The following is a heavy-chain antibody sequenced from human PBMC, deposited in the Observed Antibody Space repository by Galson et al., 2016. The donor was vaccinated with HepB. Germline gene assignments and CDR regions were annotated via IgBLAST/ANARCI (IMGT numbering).Heavy chain of an antibody. CDR3: ARGPTDWGPIDL. CDR1: GDSVSSFSFG. D-gene: IGHD7-27*01. Sequence: CAISGDSVSSFSFGWNWIRQSPSRGLEWLGRTYYKSKFYTDYAPSVKSRLIISPDTSRNQVSLQLKSVTPDDTALYYCARGPTDWGPIDLWGHGTLVAVSS. CDR2: TYYKSKFYT. V-gene: IGHV6-1*01. J-gene: IGHJ4*01.